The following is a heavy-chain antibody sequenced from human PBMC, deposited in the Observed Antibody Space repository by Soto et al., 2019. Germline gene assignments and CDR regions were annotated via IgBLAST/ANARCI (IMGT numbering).Heavy chain of an antibody. J-gene: IGHJ6*03. CDR2: ISGSGGST. CDR1: GFTFSSYA. Sequence: GGSLRLSCAASGFTFSSYAMSWVRQAPGKGLEWVSAISGSGGSTYYADSVKGRFTISRDNSKNTLYLQMNSLRAEDTAVYYCAKDTLSGPYDYQGGYMDDWGKGTTVTVSS. V-gene: IGHV3-23*01. CDR3: AKDTLSGPYDYQGGYMDD. D-gene: IGHD5-12*01.